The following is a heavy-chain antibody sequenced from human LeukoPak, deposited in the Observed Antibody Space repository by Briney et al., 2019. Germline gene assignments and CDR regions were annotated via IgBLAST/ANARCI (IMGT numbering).Heavy chain of an antibody. CDR1: GFTFSSYE. D-gene: IGHD6-13*01. V-gene: IGHV3-48*03. Sequence: GGSLRLSCAASGFTFSSYEMNWVRQAPGKGLEWVSYIDSVKGRFTISRDNAKNSLYLQMNSLRAEDTAVYYCAKDLFLGSSWSGGNYWGQGTLVTVSS. CDR2: I. CDR3: AKDLFLGSSWSGGNY. J-gene: IGHJ4*02.